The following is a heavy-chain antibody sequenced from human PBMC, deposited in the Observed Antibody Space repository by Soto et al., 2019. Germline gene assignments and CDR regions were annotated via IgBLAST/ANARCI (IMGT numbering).Heavy chain of an antibody. CDR3: ARHSPYGDYDGISPYGMDV. V-gene: IGHV4-59*08. Sequence: TSETLSLTCTVSGGSISRYYWSWIRQPPGKGLEWIGYLYNTGSTIYNPSLESRVTISADKSISTAYLQWSSLKASDTAMYYCARHSPYGDYDGISPYGMDVWGQGTTVTVSS. J-gene: IGHJ6*02. CDR1: GGSISRYY. CDR2: LYNTGST. D-gene: IGHD4-17*01.